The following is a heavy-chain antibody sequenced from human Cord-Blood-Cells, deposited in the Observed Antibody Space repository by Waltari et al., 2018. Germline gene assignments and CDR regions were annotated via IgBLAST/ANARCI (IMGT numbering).Heavy chain of an antibody. CDR3: AGGGGADY. V-gene: IGHV3-7*04. CDR2: IKKEGMEK. CDR1: GFTFSSYW. Sequence: EVQLVESGGGLVQPGGSLRLSCAASGFTFSSYWMSWVRQAPGKGRGGVAKIKKEGMEKYRVDSGKGRFTSSRDNAKNSLYLQMNSRRAEDTAGYYCAGGGGADYWGQGTLVTVSS. D-gene: IGHD3-16*01. J-gene: IGHJ4*02.